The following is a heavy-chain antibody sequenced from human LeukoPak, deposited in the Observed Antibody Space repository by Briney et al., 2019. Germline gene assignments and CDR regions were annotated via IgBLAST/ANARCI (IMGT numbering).Heavy chain of an antibody. CDR3: ARGLDTAIAH. Sequence: SQTLSLTCAISGDSVSSNSATWNWLRQSPSRGLEWLGRTYYKSKWHSYYAVSVKSRIILNPDTSKNQFSLQLNSVTPEDTAVYFCARGLDTAIAHWGQGTLVTVSS. D-gene: IGHD5-18*01. J-gene: IGHJ4*02. CDR1: GDSVSSNSAT. CDR2: TYYKSKWHS. V-gene: IGHV6-1*01.